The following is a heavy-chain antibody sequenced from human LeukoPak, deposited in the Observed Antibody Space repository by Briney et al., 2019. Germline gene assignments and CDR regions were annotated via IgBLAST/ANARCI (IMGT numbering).Heavy chain of an antibody. CDR2: IYADAST. J-gene: IGHJ4*02. V-gene: IGHV3-66*01. CDR1: GFTVSSYY. Sequence: GGSLRLSCAASGFTVSSYYMSWVRQAPGKGLEWVSVIYADASTSYADSVKGRFTISRDNSKNTLYLQMNSLRAEDTAVYYCAREGTTNGFGYWGQGTLVTVSS. D-gene: IGHD4-17*01. CDR3: AREGTTNGFGY.